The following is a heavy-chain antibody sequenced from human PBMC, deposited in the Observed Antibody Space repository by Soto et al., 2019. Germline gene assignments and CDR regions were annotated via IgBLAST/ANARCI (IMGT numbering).Heavy chain of an antibody. V-gene: IGHV1-69*01. D-gene: IGHD3-10*01. CDR1: GGTFSSYA. Sequence: QVPLVQSGAEVKKPGSSVTVSCKASGGTFSSYAINWVRQAPGQGLEWMGGIIPMYGPAKYAQRFQGRVTITADESTTTIYMELTSLTYQYTAVYYCARVTAMVRGVIDNWFDPWGHGTLVTVSS. J-gene: IGHJ5*02. CDR2: IIPMYGPA. CDR3: ARVTAMVRGVIDNWFDP.